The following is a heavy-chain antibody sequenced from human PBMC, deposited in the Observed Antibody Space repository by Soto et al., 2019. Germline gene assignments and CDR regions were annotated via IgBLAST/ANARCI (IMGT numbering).Heavy chain of an antibody. V-gene: IGHV4-39*01. CDR1: GGSISSSSYY. D-gene: IGHD6-13*01. J-gene: IGHJ5*02. Sequence: SETLSLTCTVSGGSISSSSYYWGWIRQPPGKGLEWIGSIYYSGSTYYNPSLKSRVTISVDTSKNQFSLKLSSVTAADTAVYYCARQFHFAAAGTGAWFDPWGQGTLVTVSS. CDR2: IYYSGST. CDR3: ARQFHFAAAGTGAWFDP.